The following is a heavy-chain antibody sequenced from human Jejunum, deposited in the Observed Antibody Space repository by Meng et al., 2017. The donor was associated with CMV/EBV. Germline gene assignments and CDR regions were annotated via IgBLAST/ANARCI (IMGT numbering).Heavy chain of an antibody. CDR2: IKQDGDEE. CDR3: ARDRYSYGRYYYYYAMDV. CDR1: FSTYW. J-gene: IGHJ6*02. D-gene: IGHD5-18*01. Sequence: FSTYWMSWVRPAPGKGLEWVANIKQDGDEEYYVDSVKGRFTISRDNAKNSLYLQMNSLRAEDTAVYYCARDRYSYGRYYYYYAMDVWGQGTTVTVSS. V-gene: IGHV3-7*01.